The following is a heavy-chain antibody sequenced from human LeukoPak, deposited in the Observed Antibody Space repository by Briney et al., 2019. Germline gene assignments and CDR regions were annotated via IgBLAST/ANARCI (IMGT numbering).Heavy chain of an antibody. CDR3: ARGIDDGDNWFDP. V-gene: IGHV3-33*08. CDR2: IFYDGTIQ. J-gene: IGHJ5*02. CDR1: GFTFTHYA. D-gene: IGHD1-1*01. Sequence: GGSLRLSCAASGFTFTHYAMHWVRQTPGKGLEWVAVIFYDGTIQYYSDSVRGRLIVSRDNPKNTLYLQMNSLRAEDTAFYYCARGIDDGDNWFDPWGQGTLVTVSS.